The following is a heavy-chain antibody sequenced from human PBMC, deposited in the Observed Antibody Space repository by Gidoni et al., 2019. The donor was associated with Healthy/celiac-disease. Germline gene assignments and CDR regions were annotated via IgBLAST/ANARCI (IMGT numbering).Heavy chain of an antibody. Sequence: QMQLVQSGAEVKKAGASVTVSCNASGYTFASYYINWVRQATGQGLEWMGWMNTNSGNKGDAQKCQGRVTMTRNTAKNTAYMELSSLRSEDTSVYYCARCRYYYGSGSYYTASGMDVWGQGTTVTVSS. CDR1: GYTFASYY. V-gene: IGHV1-8*01. J-gene: IGHJ6*02. CDR3: ARCRYYYGSGSYYTASGMDV. D-gene: IGHD3-10*01. CDR2: MNTNSGNK.